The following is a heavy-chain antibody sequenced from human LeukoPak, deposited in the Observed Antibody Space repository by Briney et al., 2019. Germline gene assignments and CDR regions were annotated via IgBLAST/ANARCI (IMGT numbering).Heavy chain of an antibody. CDR3: VKCMVGSTFDY. Sequence: PGGSLRLSCSASGFTISSYAMYWVRQAPGKGLEYVSGIDHNGGSTHHADSVKGRFTISRDNSRNTLYLQMNSLRTEDTAVYYCVKCMVGSTFDYWGQGTLVTVCS. V-gene: IGHV3-64D*09. J-gene: IGHJ4*02. CDR2: IDHNGGST. CDR1: GFTISSYA. D-gene: IGHD1-26*01.